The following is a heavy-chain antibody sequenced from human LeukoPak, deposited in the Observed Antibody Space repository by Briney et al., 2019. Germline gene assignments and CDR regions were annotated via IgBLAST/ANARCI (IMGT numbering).Heavy chain of an antibody. CDR2: TYWDDDK. CDR3: ARGVVVIRTFDY. Sequence: SGPTLVNPTQTLTLTCTFSGFSLSTSGVGVGWIRQPPGKALEWLALTYWDDDKRYSPSLKSRLTITKDTSKNQVVLTMTNMDPVDTATYYCARGVVVIRTFDYWGQGTLVTVSS. J-gene: IGHJ4*02. D-gene: IGHD3-22*01. V-gene: IGHV2-5*02. CDR1: GFSLSTSGVG.